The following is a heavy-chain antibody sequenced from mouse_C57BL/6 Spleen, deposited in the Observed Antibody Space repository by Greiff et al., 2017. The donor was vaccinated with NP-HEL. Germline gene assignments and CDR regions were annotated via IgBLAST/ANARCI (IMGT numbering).Heavy chain of an antibody. V-gene: IGHV1-80*01. J-gene: IGHJ2*01. CDR2: IYPGDGDT. Sequence: QVQLQQSGAELVKPGASVKISCKASGYAFSSYWMNWVKQRPGKGLEWIGQIYPGDGDTNYNGKFKGKATLTADKSSSTAYMQLSSLTSEDSAVYFCAREGTMVTRGYFDYWGQGTTLTVSS. CDR3: AREGTMVTRGYFDY. CDR1: GYAFSSYW. D-gene: IGHD2-2*01.